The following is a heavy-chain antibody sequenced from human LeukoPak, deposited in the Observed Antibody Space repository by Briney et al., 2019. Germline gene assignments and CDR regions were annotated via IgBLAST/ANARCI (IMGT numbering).Heavy chain of an antibody. CDR2: IWYDGSNE. J-gene: IGHJ4*02. CDR3: ARDSIRDGYNSDYFDY. Sequence: GGSLRLSCAASGFTFSSYGMHWVRQAPGKAREWVAVIWYDGSNEYYADSVKGRFTISRHNSKSTLYLQLNSLRAEETAVYYCARDSIRDGYNSDYFDYWGQGTLVTVSS. CDR1: GFTFSSYG. V-gene: IGHV3-33*08. D-gene: IGHD5-24*01.